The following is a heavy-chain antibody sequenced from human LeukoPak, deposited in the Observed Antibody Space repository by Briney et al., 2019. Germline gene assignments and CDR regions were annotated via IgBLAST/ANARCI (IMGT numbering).Heavy chain of an antibody. CDR3: ARERYCSSTSCYMGEYYYYYMDV. CDR2: IIPIFGTA. V-gene: IGHV1-69*13. Sequence: SVKVSCKASGGTFSSYAISWVRQAPGQGLEWMGGIIPIFGTANYAQKFQGRVTITADESTSTAYMELSSLRSEDTAVYYCARERYCSSTSCYMGEYYYYYMDVWGKGTTVTVSS. D-gene: IGHD2-2*02. CDR1: GGTFSSYA. J-gene: IGHJ6*03.